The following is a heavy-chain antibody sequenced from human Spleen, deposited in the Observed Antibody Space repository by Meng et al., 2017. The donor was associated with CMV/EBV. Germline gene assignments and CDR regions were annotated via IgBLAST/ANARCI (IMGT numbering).Heavy chain of an antibody. Sequence: SGGSVSSGRYYGSWIRKPPGKGLEWIGYIYYSGSTNYNPSLKSRVTISVDTSKNQFSLKLSSVTAADTAVYYCAREGSIAVRSRWFDPWGQGTLVTVSS. CDR2: IYYSGST. CDR1: GGSVSSGRYY. J-gene: IGHJ5*02. CDR3: AREGSIAVRSRWFDP. D-gene: IGHD6-6*01. V-gene: IGHV4-61*01.